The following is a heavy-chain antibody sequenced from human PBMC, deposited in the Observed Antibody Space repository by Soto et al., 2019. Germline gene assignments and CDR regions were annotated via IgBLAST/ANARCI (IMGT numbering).Heavy chain of an antibody. CDR3: ARDLPGYEGGRYYVP. J-gene: IGHJ1*01. CDR2: ISAYNGNT. Sequence: GASVKVSCKASGYTLTSYGISWVRQAPGQGLEWMGWISAYNGNTNYAQKLQGRVTMTTDTSTSTAYMELRSLRSDDTAVYYCARDLPGYEGGRYYVPWGQGTLVTVSS. D-gene: IGHD1-26*01. CDR1: GYTLTSYG. V-gene: IGHV1-18*01.